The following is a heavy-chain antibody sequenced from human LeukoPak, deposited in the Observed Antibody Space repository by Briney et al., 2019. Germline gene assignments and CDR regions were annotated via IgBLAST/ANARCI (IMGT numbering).Heavy chain of an antibody. V-gene: IGHV3-43*02. CDR2: ITGNGVST. J-gene: IGHJ5*02. CDR3: AKCVYSNIYYWFDP. D-gene: IGHD6-13*01. CDR1: GFTFEDYG. Sequence: TGGSLRLSCAASGFTFEDYGMHWVRQAPGKGLEWVSPITGNGVSTYYADSVKGRFTISRDNSKNSLYLQMNSLRTEDTALYYCAKCVYSNIYYWFDPWGQGTLVSVSS.